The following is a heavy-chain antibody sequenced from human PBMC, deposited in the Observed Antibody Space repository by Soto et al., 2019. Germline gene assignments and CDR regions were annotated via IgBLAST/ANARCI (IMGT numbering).Heavy chain of an antibody. Sequence: SETLSLTCAVYGGSFSGYYWTWIRQPPGTGLEWIGSIYYSGSTYYNPSLKSRVTISVDTSKNQFSLKLSSVTAADTAVYYCARQDILTGYYSYYYYYGMDVWGQGTTVTVSS. CDR1: GGSFSGYY. CDR3: ARQDILTGYYSYYYYYGMDV. CDR2: IYYSGST. J-gene: IGHJ6*02. V-gene: IGHV4-34*01. D-gene: IGHD3-9*01.